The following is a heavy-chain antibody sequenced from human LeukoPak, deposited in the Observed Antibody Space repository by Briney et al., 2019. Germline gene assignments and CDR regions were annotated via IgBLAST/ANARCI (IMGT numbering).Heavy chain of an antibody. Sequence: ASVKVSCKASGGSFSSYVISWVRQAPGQGLEWVGGIIPLLGTPNYAQKFQGRVRITTDESTNTAYMELSGLRSEDTAVYYCARVGGYSSGWYTSGFYYYMDVWGKGTTAMISS. CDR1: GGSFSSYV. CDR2: IIPLLGTP. D-gene: IGHD6-19*01. J-gene: IGHJ6*03. CDR3: ARVGGYSSGWYTSGFYYYMDV. V-gene: IGHV1-69*05.